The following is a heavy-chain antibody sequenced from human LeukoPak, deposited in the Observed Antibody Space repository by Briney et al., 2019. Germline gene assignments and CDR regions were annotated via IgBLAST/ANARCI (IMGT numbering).Heavy chain of an antibody. CDR2: IGTAGDT. D-gene: IGHD3-22*01. CDR1: GFTFSSYE. J-gene: IGHJ4*02. CDR3: ARARSGYYYYLDY. Sequence: GGSLRLSCAASGFTFSSYEMNWVRQATGKGLEWVSRIGTAGDTSYLGSVKGRFTISRENARDSLYLQMNSLRAGDTAVYYCARARSGYYYYLDYWGQGTLVTVSS. V-gene: IGHV3-13*01.